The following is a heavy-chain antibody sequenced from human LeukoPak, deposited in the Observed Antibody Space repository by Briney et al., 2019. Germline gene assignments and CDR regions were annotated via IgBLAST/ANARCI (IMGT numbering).Heavy chain of an antibody. CDR3: AKVHYYDSSGYYYYYYGMDV. J-gene: IGHJ6*02. D-gene: IGHD3-22*01. Sequence: GGSLRLSCVASGFSFSGYWMSWVRQAPGKGLEWVANIKKDESEKYYVDSVKGRFTISRDNSKNTLYLQMNSLRAEDTAVYYCAKVHYYDSSGYYYYYYGMDVWGQGTTVTVSS. CDR1: GFSFSGYW. CDR2: IKKDESEK. V-gene: IGHV3-7*03.